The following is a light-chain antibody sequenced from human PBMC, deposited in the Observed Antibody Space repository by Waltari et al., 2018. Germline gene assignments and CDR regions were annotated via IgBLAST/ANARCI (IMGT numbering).Light chain of an antibody. CDR3: LSTDTSGTWV. Sequence: SYELTQPPSVSVSLGQTARIPCSGEDLEKRYVYWYQQKPGQVPDLITYKDTERPSGIPERFSGSSSGTVVTLTISGVQAEDESDYYCLSTDTSGTWVFGGGTKLIVL. CDR2: KDT. J-gene: IGLJ3*02. V-gene: IGLV3-16*01. CDR1: DLEKRY.